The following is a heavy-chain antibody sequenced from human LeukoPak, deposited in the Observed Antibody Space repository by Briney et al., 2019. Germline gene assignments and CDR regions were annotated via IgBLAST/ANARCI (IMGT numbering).Heavy chain of an antibody. CDR1: GGSISSGDYY. Sequence: SETLSLTCTVSGGSISSGDYYWSWIRQPPGKGLEWIEYIYYSGSTYYNPSLKSRVTISVDTSKNQFSLKLSSVTAADTAEYYCAREGDYYDSSGYYYPRPVDYWGQGTLVTVSS. V-gene: IGHV4-30-4*01. J-gene: IGHJ4*02. CDR3: AREGDYYDSSGYYYPRPVDY. CDR2: IYYSGST. D-gene: IGHD3-22*01.